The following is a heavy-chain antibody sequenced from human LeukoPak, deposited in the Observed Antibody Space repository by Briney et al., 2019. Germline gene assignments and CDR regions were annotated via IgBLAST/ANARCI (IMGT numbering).Heavy chain of an antibody. D-gene: IGHD1-26*01. CDR2: IYSGGST. CDR1: GFTVSSNY. CDR3: ARVSGSYYPFDY. Sequence: GGSLRLSCAASGFTVSSNYMSWDRQAPGKRLEWVSVIYSGGSTYYADSVKCRFTISRDESKNTLYLQMNSLRAEDTAIYYCARVSGSYYPFDYWGQGTLVTVSS. J-gene: IGHJ4*02. V-gene: IGHV3-53*01.